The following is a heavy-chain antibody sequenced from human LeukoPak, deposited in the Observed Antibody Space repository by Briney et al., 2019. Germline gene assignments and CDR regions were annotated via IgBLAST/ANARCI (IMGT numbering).Heavy chain of an antibody. V-gene: IGHV1-2*02. CDR2: INPNSGGT. Sequence: ASVKVSCKASGYTFTGYYMHWVRRAPGQGLEWMGWINPNSGGTNYAQKFQGRVTMTRDTSISTAYMELSRLRSDDTAVYYCARSDRRFLEWLLPHYGMDVWGQGTTVTVSS. D-gene: IGHD3-3*01. J-gene: IGHJ6*02. CDR1: GYTFTGYY. CDR3: ARSDRRFLEWLLPHYGMDV.